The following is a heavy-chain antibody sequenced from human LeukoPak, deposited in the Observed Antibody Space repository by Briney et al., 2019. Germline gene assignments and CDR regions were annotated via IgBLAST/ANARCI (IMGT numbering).Heavy chain of an antibody. D-gene: IGHD3-10*01. J-gene: IGHJ6*02. CDR1: GGSISSYY. CDR2: IYYSGST. V-gene: IGHV4-59*08. Sequence: PSETLSLTCTVSGGSISSYYWSWIRQPPGKGLEWIGYIYYSGSTNYNPSLKSRVTISVDTSKNQFSLKLSSVTAADTAVYYCARTLQLGSGVEYYYGMDVWGQGTTVTVSS. CDR3: ARTLQLGSGVEYYYGMDV.